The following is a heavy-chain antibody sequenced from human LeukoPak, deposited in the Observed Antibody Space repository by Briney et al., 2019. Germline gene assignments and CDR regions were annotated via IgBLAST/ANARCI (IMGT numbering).Heavy chain of an antibody. CDR2: IYYSGST. CDR1: GGSVSSGSYY. V-gene: IGHV4-61*01. Sequence: SETLSLTCTVSGGSVSSGSYYWSWIRQPPGKGLEWIGYIYYSGSTNYNPSLKSRVTISVDTSKNRFSLKLSSVTAADTAVYYCARDRDEGAFDIWGQGTMVTVSS. J-gene: IGHJ3*02. CDR3: ARDRDEGAFDI. D-gene: IGHD3-10*01.